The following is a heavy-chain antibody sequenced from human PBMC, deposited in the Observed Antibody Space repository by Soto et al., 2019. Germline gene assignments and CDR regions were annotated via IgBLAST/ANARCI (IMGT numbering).Heavy chain of an antibody. V-gene: IGHV3-53*01. D-gene: IGHD3-22*01. CDR1: GFTVSSNY. J-gene: IGHJ4*02. CDR2: IYSGGST. CDR3: AAGLPPFLYYYDSSGYRY. Sequence: WGSLRLSCAASGFTVSSNYMSWVRQAPGKGLEWVSVIYSGGSTYYADSVKGRFTISRDNSKNTLYLQMNSLRAEDTAVYYCAAGLPPFLYYYDSSGYRYWGQGTLVTVSS.